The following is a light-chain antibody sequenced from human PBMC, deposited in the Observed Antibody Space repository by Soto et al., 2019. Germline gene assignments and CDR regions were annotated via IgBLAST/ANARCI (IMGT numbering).Light chain of an antibody. CDR1: SSDVGGYNY. V-gene: IGLV2-14*01. CDR2: DVS. Sequence: QSGLTQPASVSGSPGQSITISCTGTSSDVGGYNYVSWYQQHPGKAPKLMIYDVSNRPSGASNRFSGSKSGNTASLTISGLQAEDEADYYCSSYTSSSTRVFGTGTKVTVL. J-gene: IGLJ1*01. CDR3: SSYTSSSTRV.